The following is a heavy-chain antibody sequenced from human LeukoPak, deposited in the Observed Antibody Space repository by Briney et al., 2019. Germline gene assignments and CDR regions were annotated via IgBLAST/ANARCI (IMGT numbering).Heavy chain of an antibody. V-gene: IGHV4-39*07. CDR1: GVSISSSGYY. D-gene: IGHD4-17*01. CDR3: ARGQGTVTTH. Sequence: SETLSLTCTVSGVSISSSGYYWTWIRQPPGKGLEWIGEINHSGSANYDPSLKSRVTISLDTSKNQFSLKLSSVTAADTAVYYCARGQGTVTTHWGQGTLVTVSS. J-gene: IGHJ4*02. CDR2: INHSGSA.